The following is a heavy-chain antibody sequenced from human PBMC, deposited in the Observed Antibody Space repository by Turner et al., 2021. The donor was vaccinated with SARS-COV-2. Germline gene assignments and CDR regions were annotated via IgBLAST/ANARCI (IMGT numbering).Heavy chain of an antibody. CDR2: ISGGGGST. CDR1: GFTFSSYA. Sequence: EVQLLESGGGLVQPGGSLRPSCAASGFTFSSYAMNWVRQAPGKGLEWVSGISGGGGSTFYADSVKGRFTISRDNSKNTLYLQMNSLRAEDTAVYYCAKGYSYDLDPWGQGTLVTVSS. V-gene: IGHV3-23*01. D-gene: IGHD5-18*01. CDR3: AKGYSYDLDP. J-gene: IGHJ5*02.